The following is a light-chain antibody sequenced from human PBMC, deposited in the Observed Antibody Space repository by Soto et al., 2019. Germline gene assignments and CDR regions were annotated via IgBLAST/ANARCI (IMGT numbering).Light chain of an antibody. CDR3: QHYNSYSEA. CDR2: KAS. CDR1: QTISSW. J-gene: IGKJ1*01. V-gene: IGKV1-5*03. Sequence: EIHMTRAPSTISASFGYRVTISCRASQTISSWLAWYQQKPGKAPKLLIYKASTLKSGVPSRFSGSGSGTEFTLTISSLQPDDFATYYCQHYNSYSEAFGQGTKVDIK.